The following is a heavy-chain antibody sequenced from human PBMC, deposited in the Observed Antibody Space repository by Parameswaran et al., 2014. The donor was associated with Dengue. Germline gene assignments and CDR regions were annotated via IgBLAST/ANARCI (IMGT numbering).Heavy chain of an antibody. CDR1: GGSVNGYY. CDR3: ARAVESGYSSGLFDH. D-gene: IGHD6-19*01. J-gene: IGHJ4*02. V-gene: IGHV4-59*02. CDR2: MYYNGNN. Sequence: ASETLSLTCTVSGGSVNGYYWSWIRQPPGKALEWIAYMYYNGNNDYNPSLRSRVSISIDTSKNQFSLMLSSVTPADTAVYYCARAVESGYSSGLFDHWGRGTLVTVSS.